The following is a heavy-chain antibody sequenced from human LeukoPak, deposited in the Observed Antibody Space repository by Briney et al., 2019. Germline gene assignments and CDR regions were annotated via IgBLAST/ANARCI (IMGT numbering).Heavy chain of an antibody. V-gene: IGHV3-48*04. CDR2: ISSSGSTI. Sequence: GTLRLFCAASGFTLSTYNMNWVRQAPGEGLEWVSYISSSGSTIYYADSVKGRFTISRDNAKNSLYLQMNSLRAEDTAVYYCAELGITMIGGVWGKGTTVTISS. CDR1: GFTLSTYN. CDR3: AELGITMIGGV. J-gene: IGHJ6*04. D-gene: IGHD3-10*02.